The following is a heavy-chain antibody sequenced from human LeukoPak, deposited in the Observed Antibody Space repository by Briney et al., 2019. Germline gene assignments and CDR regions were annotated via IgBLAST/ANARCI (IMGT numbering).Heavy chain of an antibody. V-gene: IGHV3-30*18. CDR2: ISYDGSNN. J-gene: IGHJ4*02. Sequence: GGSLRLSCAASGFTFSSYGMPWVRQAPGKGLEWVAVISYDGSNNYYADSVKGRFTISRDNSKNTLYLQMNSLRAEDTAVYYCAKSYCSGGSCCSGYWGQGTLVTVSS. D-gene: IGHD2-15*01. CDR1: GFTFSSYG. CDR3: AKSYCSGGSCCSGY.